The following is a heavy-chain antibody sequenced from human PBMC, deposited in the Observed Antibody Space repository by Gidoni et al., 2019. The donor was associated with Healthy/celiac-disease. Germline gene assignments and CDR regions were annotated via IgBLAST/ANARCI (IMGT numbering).Heavy chain of an antibody. CDR3: AKELGRYSGSYWDPRGFDY. D-gene: IGHD1-26*01. V-gene: IGHV3-30*18. Sequence: QVQLVESGGGVVQPGRSLRLSCAASGFTFRSYGMHWVRQAPGKGLEWVAVISYDGSNKYYADSVKGRFTISRDNSKNTLYLQMNSLRAEDTAVYYCAKELGRYSGSYWDPRGFDYWGQGTLVTVSS. CDR2: ISYDGSNK. J-gene: IGHJ4*02. CDR1: GFTFRSYG.